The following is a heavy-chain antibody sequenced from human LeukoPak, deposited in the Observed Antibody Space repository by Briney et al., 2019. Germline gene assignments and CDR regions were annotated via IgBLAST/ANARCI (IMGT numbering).Heavy chain of an antibody. CDR3: ARGADYGDYEPSRN. D-gene: IGHD4-17*01. V-gene: IGHV3-21*01. J-gene: IGHJ4*02. CDR1: GFTFSSYS. CDR2: ISSSSSYI. Sequence: GGSLRLSCAASGFTFSSYSMNWVRQAPGKGLEWVSSISSSSSYIYYADSVKGRFTISRDNAKNSLYLQMNSLRAEDTAVYYCARGADYGDYEPSRNWGQGTLVTVSS.